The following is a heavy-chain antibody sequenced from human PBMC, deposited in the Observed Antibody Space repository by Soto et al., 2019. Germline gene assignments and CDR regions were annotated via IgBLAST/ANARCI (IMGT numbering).Heavy chain of an antibody. CDR3: ACSEYSSSPFDY. D-gene: IGHD6-6*01. CDR1: GYTFTGYY. CDR2: INPNSGGT. Sequence: ASVKVSCKASGYTFTGYYMHWVRQAPGQGLEWMGWINPNSGGTNYPQKFQGWVTMTRDTSISTAYMELSRLRSADPAVHYCACSEYSSSPFDYWAQGTLATSSS. J-gene: IGHJ4*02. V-gene: IGHV1-2*04.